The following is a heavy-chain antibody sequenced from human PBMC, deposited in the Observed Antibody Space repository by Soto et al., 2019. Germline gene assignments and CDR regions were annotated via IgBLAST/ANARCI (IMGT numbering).Heavy chain of an antibody. V-gene: IGHV3-23*01. CDR1: VFTFDEYA. Sequence: QLSESGGGLVQPGGSLRLSCSASVFTFDEYAMSWVRHAPGKGLEWVASISGSGLSTSYADSVKGRFTISRDNSKNTVFLQMNSLLAEDTAVYHCAKGRYGLLWLGESSGEVTYFDYWGQGTLVTGSS. CDR3: AKGRYGLLWLGESSGEVTYFDY. D-gene: IGHD3-10*01. CDR2: ISGSGLST. J-gene: IGHJ4*02.